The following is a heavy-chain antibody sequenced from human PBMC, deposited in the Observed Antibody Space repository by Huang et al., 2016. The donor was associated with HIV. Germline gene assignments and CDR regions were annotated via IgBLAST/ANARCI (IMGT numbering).Heavy chain of an antibody. D-gene: IGHD1-26*01. CDR2: ISSSGSDI. CDR1: GFTFSAYY. Sequence: QVQLVESGGGLVKPGGSLRLSCAASGFTFSAYYMSWIRQAPGKRLGWVSYISSSGSDIYYTDAVKGRFTISRDNAKNSLYRQMNSLRAEDTAVYYCARSSGELGAPHNWGQGTLVTVSS. V-gene: IGHV3-11*01. CDR3: ARSSGELGAPHN. J-gene: IGHJ4*02.